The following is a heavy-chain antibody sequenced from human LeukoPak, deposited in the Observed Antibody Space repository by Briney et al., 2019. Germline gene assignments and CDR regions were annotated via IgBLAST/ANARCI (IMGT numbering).Heavy chain of an antibody. D-gene: IGHD3-10*01. J-gene: IGHJ4*02. CDR2: ISSSSSYI. CDR1: GFTFSSYS. V-gene: IGHV3-21*01. CDR3: AKDKLVRVDYFDY. Sequence: GGSLRLSCAASGFTFSSYSMNWVRQAPGRGLEWVSSISSSSSYIYYADSVKGRFTISRDNAKNSLYLQMNSLRAEDTAVYYCAKDKLVRVDYFDYWGQGTLVTVSS.